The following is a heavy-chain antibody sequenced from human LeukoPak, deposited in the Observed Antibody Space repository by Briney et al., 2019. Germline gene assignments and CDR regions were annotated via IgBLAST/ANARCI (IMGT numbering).Heavy chain of an antibody. CDR3: ARAASFTNFGAI. J-gene: IGHJ3*02. Sequence: HEASVKVSCKASGGTFSSYAISWVRQAPGQGLEWMGGIIPIFGTANYAQKFQGRVTITTDESTSTAYMELSSLRSEDTAVYYCARAASFTNFGAIWGQGTMVTVSS. V-gene: IGHV1-69*05. D-gene: IGHD3-3*01. CDR1: GGTFSSYA. CDR2: IIPIFGTA.